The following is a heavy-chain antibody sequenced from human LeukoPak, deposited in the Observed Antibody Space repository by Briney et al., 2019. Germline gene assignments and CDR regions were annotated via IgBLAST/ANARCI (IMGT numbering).Heavy chain of an antibody. Sequence: SETLSLTCAVYGGYFSVYYWSWTRQPPGKGLEWIGEINHLGSTIYNLSLKSRVTISVDTFKNQFSLTLSSVTAADTAVYYCARGSYTSGFYYDPWDSWGQGTLVTVSS. CDR3: ARGSYTSGFYYDPWDS. CDR1: GGYFSVYY. CDR2: INHLGST. J-gene: IGHJ4*02. V-gene: IGHV4-34*01. D-gene: IGHD3-22*01.